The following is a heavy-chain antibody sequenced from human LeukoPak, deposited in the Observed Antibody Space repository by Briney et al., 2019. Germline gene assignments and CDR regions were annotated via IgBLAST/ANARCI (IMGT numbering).Heavy chain of an antibody. Sequence: GASVKVSCKASGYTFTSYGISWVRQAPGQGLEWMGWISAYNGNTNYAQKLKGRVTMTTDTSTSTAYMELRSLRSDDTAVYYCAKHNYYDGSGYLGYYFDYWGQGTLVTVSS. V-gene: IGHV1-18*01. J-gene: IGHJ4*02. CDR1: GYTFTSYG. D-gene: IGHD3-22*01. CDR3: AKHNYYDGSGYLGYYFDY. CDR2: ISAYNGNT.